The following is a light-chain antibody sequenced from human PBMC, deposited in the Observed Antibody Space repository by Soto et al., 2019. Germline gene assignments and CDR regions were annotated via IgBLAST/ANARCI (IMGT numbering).Light chain of an antibody. CDR1: QSISTW. CDR2: RAS. CDR3: LQYNSYSST. J-gene: IGKJ1*01. Sequence: DTQMTQSPSTLSASVGDRVTITCRASQSISTWLAWYQQRPGKAPKLLIHRASSLESGVQSRFSGSGSGTEFTLTISSLQPEDFATYHSLQYNSYSSTFGQETKVEIK. V-gene: IGKV1-5*03.